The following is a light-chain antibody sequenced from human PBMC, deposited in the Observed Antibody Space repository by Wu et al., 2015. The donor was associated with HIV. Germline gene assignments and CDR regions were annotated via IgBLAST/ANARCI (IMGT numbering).Light chain of an antibody. CDR3: QHLNSYPVT. V-gene: IGKV1-9*01. CDR1: HGISNY. Sequence: DIQLTQSPSFLSASIGDRVTITCRASHGISNYLAWYQQRPGKAPKVLIYAASTLQTGVPSRFSGSGSGTIFTLTINSLQPEDFATYYCQHLNSYPVTFGGGPRW. CDR2: AAS. J-gene: IGKJ4*01.